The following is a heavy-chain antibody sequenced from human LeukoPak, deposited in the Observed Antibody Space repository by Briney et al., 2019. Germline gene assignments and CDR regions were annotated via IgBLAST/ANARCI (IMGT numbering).Heavy chain of an antibody. CDR2: FYHRA. CDR1: GDSGVSSGGYY. D-gene: IGHD4-17*01. CDR3: VREGEYGEDYF. V-gene: IGHV4-31*03. J-gene: IGHJ4*02. Sequence: SETLSLTCTVSGDSGVSSGGYYWTWIRQHPEKGLEWIGYFYHRASYNPSRKGRVSISIDTSKNQFSLSLTSVTAADTALYYCVREGEYGEDYFWGQGIQVIVSA.